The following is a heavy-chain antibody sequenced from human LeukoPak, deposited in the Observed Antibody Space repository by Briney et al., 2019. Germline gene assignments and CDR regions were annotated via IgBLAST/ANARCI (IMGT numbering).Heavy chain of an antibody. J-gene: IGHJ4*02. CDR3: ANLAGGSYVWIDY. V-gene: IGHV3-23*01. D-gene: IGHD1-26*01. CDR1: GFTFSSYA. Sequence: PGGSLRLSCAASGFTFSSYAMSWVRQAPGKGLEWVSAISGSGGSTYYADSVKGRFTISRDNSKNTLYLQMNSLRAEDTAVYYCANLAGGSYVWIDYWGQETLVTVSS. CDR2: ISGSGGST.